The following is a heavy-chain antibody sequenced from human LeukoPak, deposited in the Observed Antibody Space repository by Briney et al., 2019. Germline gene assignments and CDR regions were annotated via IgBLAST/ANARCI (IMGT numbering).Heavy chain of an antibody. CDR3: SKDAASGTYGTFDY. CDR2: ISSSSSYI. J-gene: IGHJ4*02. CDR1: GFTFSNAW. V-gene: IGHV3-21*04. D-gene: IGHD3-10*01. Sequence: PGGSLRLSCAASGFTFSNAWMSWVRQAPGKGLEWVSSISSSSSYIYYADSVKGRFTISRDNAKNSLYLQMNSLRAEDTALYYCSKDAASGTYGTFDYWGQGTLVIVSS.